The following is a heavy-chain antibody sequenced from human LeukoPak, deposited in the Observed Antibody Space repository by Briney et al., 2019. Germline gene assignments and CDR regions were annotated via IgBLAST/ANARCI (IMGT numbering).Heavy chain of an antibody. J-gene: IGHJ6*04. V-gene: IGHV1-69*05. CDR3: ARAGSIAVAGPWVMDV. Sequence: SVKVSCKASGGTFSSYAISWVRQAPGQGLEWMGGIIPIFGTANYAQKFQGRVTITTDESTSTAYMELSSLRSEDTAVYYCARAGSIAVAGPWVMDVWGKGTTVTVSS. CDR2: IIPIFGTA. D-gene: IGHD6-19*01. CDR1: GGTFSSYA.